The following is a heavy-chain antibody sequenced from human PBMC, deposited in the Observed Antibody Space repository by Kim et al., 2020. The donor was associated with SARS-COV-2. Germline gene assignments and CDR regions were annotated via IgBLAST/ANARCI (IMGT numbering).Heavy chain of an antibody. D-gene: IGHD6-13*01. CDR1: GFTFSSYS. Sequence: GGSLRLSCAASGFTFSSYSMNWVRQAPGKGLEWVSSISSSSSYIYYEDSVKGRFTISRDNAKNSLYLQMNSLRAEDTAVYYCASQYSSSWSVYYYYGMDVWGQGTTVTVSS. J-gene: IGHJ6*02. V-gene: IGHV3-21*01. CDR3: ASQYSSSWSVYYYYGMDV. CDR2: ISSSSSYI.